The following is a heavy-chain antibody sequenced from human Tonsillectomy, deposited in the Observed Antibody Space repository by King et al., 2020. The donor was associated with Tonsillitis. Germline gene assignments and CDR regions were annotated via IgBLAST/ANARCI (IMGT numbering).Heavy chain of an antibody. J-gene: IGHJ4*02. V-gene: IGHV3-7*03. D-gene: IGHD2/OR15-2a*01. CDR2: IKEDGSGK. Sequence: WMNWVRQAPGKGLEWVANIKEDGSGKYYVDSVKGRFTISRDNAKNSLYLQMDNLTVEDTAMYYCAPPTSLLFAFWGQGTLVTVSS. CDR3: APPTSLLFAF. CDR1: W.